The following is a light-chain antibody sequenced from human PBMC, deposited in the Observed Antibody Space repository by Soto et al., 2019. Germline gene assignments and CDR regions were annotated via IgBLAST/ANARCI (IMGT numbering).Light chain of an antibody. CDR3: MQSIELPRT. J-gene: IGKJ1*01. CDR1: QNVLYSSNNKNQ. V-gene: IGKV4-1*01. CDR2: WAS. Sequence: DIVMTQSPDSLAVSLGERATINCKSSQNVLYSSNNKNQLAWYQQKPGQPPKLLIYWASTRESGVPDRFSGSGSGTDFILTISSLQAEDVAVYYCMQSIELPRTFGQGTKVEIK.